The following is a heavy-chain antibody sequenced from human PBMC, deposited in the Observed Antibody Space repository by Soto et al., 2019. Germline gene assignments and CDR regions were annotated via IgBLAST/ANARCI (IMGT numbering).Heavy chain of an antibody. V-gene: IGHV1-18*01. Sequence: QVQLVQSGAEVKKPGASVKVSCKASGYSFTTYGISWVRHAPGQGLEWMGGISDCNGNTNYEKKFQGRVTMTTDTARRIVTVELTTRRAYETAVYYCAREGYYYGSGRYTPPRYYGMDVWCQGTTGTVS. J-gene: IGHJ6*02. CDR3: AREGYYYGSGRYTPPRYYGMDV. D-gene: IGHD3-10*01. CDR2: ISDCNGNT. CDR1: GYSFTTYG.